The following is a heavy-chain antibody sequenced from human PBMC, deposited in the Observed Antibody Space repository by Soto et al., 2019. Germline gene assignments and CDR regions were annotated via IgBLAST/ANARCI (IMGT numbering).Heavy chain of an antibody. D-gene: IGHD5-12*01. J-gene: IGHJ6*03. V-gene: IGHV1-69*08. CDR1: GGTLSSYS. CDR2: IITVVGKA. CDR3: ARVTGGHDSSGTYMDV. Sequence: QVQLVQSGPEVKKPGSSVKVSCKTSGGTLSSYSISWVRPAPGQGLEWVGRIITVVGKANVAQQFQGRVTITADRSTDTTYMELRRLTSDDTAVYYCARVTGGHDSSGTYMDVWCTGTTVTGSS.